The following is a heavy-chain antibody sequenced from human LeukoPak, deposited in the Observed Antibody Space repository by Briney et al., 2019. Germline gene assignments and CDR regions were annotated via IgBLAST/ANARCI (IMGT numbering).Heavy chain of an antibody. D-gene: IGHD3-10*01. CDR1: GFTFSVYG. V-gene: IGHV3-33*01. J-gene: IGHJ4*02. CDR2: IWTDGSNK. Sequence: GGSLRLSCAASGFTFSVYGMHWVRQTPGKGLEWVAVIWTDGSNKYYADSVKGRFTISRDNSKNTLYLQMNSLRAEDTAVYSCARASGPFDYWGQGTLVTVSS. CDR3: ARASGPFDY.